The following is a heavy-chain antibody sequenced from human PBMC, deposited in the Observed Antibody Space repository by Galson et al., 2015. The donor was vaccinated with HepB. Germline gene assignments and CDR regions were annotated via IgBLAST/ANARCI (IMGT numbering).Heavy chain of an antibody. Sequence: SVKVSCKASGYTFTGYYMHWVRQAPGQGLEWMGWINPNSGGTNYAQKFQGWVTMTRDTSISTAYMELSRLRSDDTAVYYCARSIAVAGTNFDYWGQGTLVTVSS. CDR2: INPNSGGT. D-gene: IGHD6-19*01. CDR1: GYTFTGYY. CDR3: ARSIAVAGTNFDY. J-gene: IGHJ4*02. V-gene: IGHV1-2*04.